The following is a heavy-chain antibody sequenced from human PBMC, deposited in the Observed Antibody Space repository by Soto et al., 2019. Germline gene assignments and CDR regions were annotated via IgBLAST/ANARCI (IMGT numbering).Heavy chain of an antibody. J-gene: IGHJ4*02. CDR3: AREGRGKKAGYNGLVSLGY. V-gene: IGHV1-69*06. Sequence: QVQLVQSGAEVKTPGSSLKVSCKVSGSRFSNYVISWVRQAPGHGLEWLGRIIPIFNSTKYAQNFQVRVTITADKSTSTASLELSSLRSDDTAVYHCAREGRGKKAGYNGLVSLGYWGQGTLVTVSS. CDR1: GSRFSNYV. CDR2: IIPIFNST. D-gene: IGHD2-2*02.